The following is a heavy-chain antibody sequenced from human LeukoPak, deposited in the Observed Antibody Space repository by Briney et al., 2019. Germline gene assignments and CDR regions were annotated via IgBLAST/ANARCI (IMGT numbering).Heavy chain of an antibody. D-gene: IGHD2-2*01. CDR1: GFTFSTSS. CDR3: ARDARSHCGTDACYGPYFDY. J-gene: IGHJ4*02. Sequence: GGSLRLSCAASGFTFSTSSMNWVRQTLGKRLEWISYIRGSSTTIYYADSVKGRFTISRDNAKNSLYLQMNDLRVEDTGVYFCARDARSHCGTDACYGPYFDYWGQGSLVTVSS. V-gene: IGHV3-48*01. CDR2: IRGSSTTI.